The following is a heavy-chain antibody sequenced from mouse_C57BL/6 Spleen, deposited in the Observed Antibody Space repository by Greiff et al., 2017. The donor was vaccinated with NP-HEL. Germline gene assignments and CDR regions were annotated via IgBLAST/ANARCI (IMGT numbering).Heavy chain of an antibody. CDR2: ISYSGST. V-gene: IGHV3-1*01. D-gene: IGHD4-1*02. Sequence: EVQLQESGPGMVKPSQSLSLTCTVTGYSITSGYDWHWIRHFPGNKLEWMGYISYSGSTNYNPSLKSRISITHDTSKNHFFLKLNSVTTEDTATYYCAREQLGRGFAYWGQGTLVTVSA. CDR3: AREQLGRGFAY. J-gene: IGHJ3*01. CDR1: GYSITSGYD.